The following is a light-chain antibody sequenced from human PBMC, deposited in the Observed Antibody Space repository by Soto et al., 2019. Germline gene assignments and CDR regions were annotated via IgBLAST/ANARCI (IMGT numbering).Light chain of an antibody. J-gene: IGKJ4*01. CDR3: QQYNQWPIT. CDR2: FTS. V-gene: IGKV3-15*01. Sequence: ETVMTQSPATLSVSPGEGATLSCRASQSVTNNLAWYQQRPCQAPRLLIYFTSTRATGIPARFSGSGSGTEFSLTISSLQSEDFAVYYCQQYNQWPITFGGGTKVETK. CDR1: QSVTNN.